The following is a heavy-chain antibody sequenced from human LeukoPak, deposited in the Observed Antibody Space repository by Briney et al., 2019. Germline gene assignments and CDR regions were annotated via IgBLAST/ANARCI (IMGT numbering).Heavy chain of an antibody. CDR3: AGSIAAAGTGAEYFQH. J-gene: IGHJ1*01. CDR2: IYYSGST. CDR1: GGSISSSSYY. Sequence: SETLSLTCTVSGGSISSSSYYWGWIRQPPGKGLEWIGSIYYSGSTYYNPSLKSRVTISVDTSKNQFSLKLSSVTAADTAVYYCAGSIAAAGTGAEYFQHWGQGTLVTVSS. V-gene: IGHV4-39*01. D-gene: IGHD6-13*01.